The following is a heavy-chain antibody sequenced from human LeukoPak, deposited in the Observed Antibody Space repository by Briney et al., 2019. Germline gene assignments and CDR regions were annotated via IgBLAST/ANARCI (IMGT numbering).Heavy chain of an antibody. D-gene: IGHD3-22*01. J-gene: IGHJ4*02. CDR2: ISGSGGST. CDR3: AKGSGFYDSSAYDY. CDR1: GFTFSTHA. V-gene: IGHV3-23*01. Sequence: GGSLRLSCSASGFTFSTHAMSWVRQAPGKGLEWVSSISGSGGSTYYAAPVKGRFTISRDNPKNTVYLQMNSLRAEDTAVYYCAKGSGFYDSSAYDYWGQGALVTVSS.